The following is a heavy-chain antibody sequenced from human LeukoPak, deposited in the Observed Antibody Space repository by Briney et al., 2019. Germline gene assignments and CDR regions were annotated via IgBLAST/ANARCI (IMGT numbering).Heavy chain of an antibody. Sequence: ASVKVSCKASGYTFTSYGISWVRQAPGQGLEWVGWISAYNGNTNYAQKLQGRVTLTTDTSTSTADMELRSLKSDDTAVYYCARVQPIWGWYGGDAFNSGGKGTMVIVSS. CDR3: ARVQPIWGWYGGDAFNS. D-gene: IGHD6-19*01. V-gene: IGHV1-18*01. CDR1: GYTFTSYG. J-gene: IGHJ3*01. CDR2: ISAYNGNT.